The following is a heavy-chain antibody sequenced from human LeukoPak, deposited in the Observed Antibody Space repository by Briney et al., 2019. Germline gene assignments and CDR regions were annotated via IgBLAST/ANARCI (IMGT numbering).Heavy chain of an antibody. CDR2: IYYSGNT. CDR1: GGSISSYY. D-gene: IGHD4-23*01. V-gene: IGHV4-59*01. Sequence: SETLSLTCTVSGGSISSYYWSWIRQPPGKGLEWIGYIYYSGNTNYNPSLKSRVTISVDTSKNQFSLKLSSVTAADTAVYYCARGWQQGPRYFDLWGRGTLVTVSS. CDR3: ARGWQQGPRYFDL. J-gene: IGHJ2*01.